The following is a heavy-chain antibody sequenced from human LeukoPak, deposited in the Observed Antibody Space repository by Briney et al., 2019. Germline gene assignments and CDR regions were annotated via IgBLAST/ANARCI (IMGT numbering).Heavy chain of an antibody. CDR2: INADDGNT. Sequence: ASVKVSCKTSGYIFTTYAIHWVRQAPGRGLEWMGLINADDGNTRYSQRFQGRVTITRDTSANTAYMELSSLRFEDTAVYYCASGSFDYWGQGTLVTVSS. V-gene: IGHV1-3*01. CDR1: GYIFTTYA. J-gene: IGHJ4*02. CDR3: ASGSFDY.